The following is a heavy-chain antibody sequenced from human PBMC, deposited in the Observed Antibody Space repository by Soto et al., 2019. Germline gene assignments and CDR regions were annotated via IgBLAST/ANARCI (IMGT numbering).Heavy chain of an antibody. D-gene: IGHD5-12*01. V-gene: IGHV3-74*01. Sequence: GGSLRLSCAASGFTFSNYWMHWVRQAPGKGLVWVSRINSDGSDIIYADSVKGRFTISRDNAKNTLYLQMNSLRAEDTAVYYCARGKRWLQPFDFWGRGTLVTVSS. CDR1: GFTFSNYW. CDR2: INSDGSDI. J-gene: IGHJ4*02. CDR3: ARGKRWLQPFDF.